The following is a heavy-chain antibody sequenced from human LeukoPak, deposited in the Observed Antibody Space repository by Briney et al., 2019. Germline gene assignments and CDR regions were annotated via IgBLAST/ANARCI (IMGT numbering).Heavy chain of an antibody. J-gene: IGHJ6*03. CDR2: INPSGGST. Sequence: ASVKVSCKASGYTFTSYYMHWVRQAPGQGLEWMGIINPSGGSTSYAQKFQGRVTMTRDMSTSTVYMELSSLRSEDTAVYYCARDRQYCTNGVCRYRPNYYYYYYMDVWGKGTTVTVSS. CDR1: GYTFTSYY. V-gene: IGHV1-46*01. D-gene: IGHD2-8*01. CDR3: ARDRQYCTNGVCRYRPNYYYYYYMDV.